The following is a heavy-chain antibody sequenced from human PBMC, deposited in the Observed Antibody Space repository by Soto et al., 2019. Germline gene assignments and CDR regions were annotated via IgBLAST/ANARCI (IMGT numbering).Heavy chain of an antibody. D-gene: IGHD4-17*01. CDR2: IYYSGST. V-gene: IGHV4-59*01. J-gene: IGHJ6*03. CDR1: GDSISSYY. Sequence: SETLSLTCTVSGDSISSYYLSWIRQPPGKGLERIGYIYYSGSTNYNPSLKSRVTISVDTAKNQFSLKLSSVTAADTAVYYCARGEIGRPTVTFPPSLYYYYYIDVWGKGTTVTVSS. CDR3: ARGEIGRPTVTFPPSLYYYYYIDV.